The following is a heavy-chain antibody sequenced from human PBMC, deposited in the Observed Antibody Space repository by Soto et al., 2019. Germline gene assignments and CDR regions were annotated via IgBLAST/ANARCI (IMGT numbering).Heavy chain of an antibody. D-gene: IGHD1-7*01. J-gene: IGHJ3*02. CDR2: ISASGGST. CDR1: GFTFRSYD. Sequence: GVSLSLSCAASGFTFRSYDMSWVRQAPGKGLEWVSGISASGGSTNYADSVKGRFTISRDNSKNTLYLQMNSLRAEDTAVYYCEKASWNYGYVFDIWGQEPLVT. CDR3: EKASWNYGYVFDI. V-gene: IGHV3-23*01.